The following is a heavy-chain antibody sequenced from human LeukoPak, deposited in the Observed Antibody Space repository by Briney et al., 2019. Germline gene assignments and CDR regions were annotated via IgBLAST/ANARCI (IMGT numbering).Heavy chain of an antibody. V-gene: IGHV4-39*07. J-gene: IGHJ4*02. CDR1: GGSISSSSYY. CDR2: IYYSGST. D-gene: IGHD2-15*01. CDR3: ARAHGGFASDY. Sequence: SETLSLTCTVSGGSISSSSYYWGWIRQPPGKGLEWIGSIYYSGSTYYNPSLKSRVTISVDTAKNQFSLKLSSVTAADTAVYYCARAHGGFASDYWGQGTLVTVSS.